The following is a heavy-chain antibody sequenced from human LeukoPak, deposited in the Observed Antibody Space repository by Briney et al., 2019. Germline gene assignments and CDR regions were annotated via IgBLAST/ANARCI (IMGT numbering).Heavy chain of an antibody. CDR1: GVSISSSSYY. CDR3: ARTGYSYAYYFDY. D-gene: IGHD5-18*01. Sequence: SETLSLTCTASGVSISSSSYYWGWLRQPPGKGLEWIVSIYYSGSTYYNSSLKRLFTISVDPPKNQFSLKLSSVTAADTAVYYCARTGYSYAYYFDYWGQGTLVTVSS. CDR2: IYYSGST. J-gene: IGHJ4*02. V-gene: IGHV4-39*07.